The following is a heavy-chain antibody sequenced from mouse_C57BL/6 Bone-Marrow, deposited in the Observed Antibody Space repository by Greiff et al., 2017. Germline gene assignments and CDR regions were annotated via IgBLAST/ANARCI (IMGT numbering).Heavy chain of an antibody. CDR3: ARGGYYYVFDY. J-gene: IGHJ2*01. D-gene: IGHD2-3*01. V-gene: IGHV5-4*01. Sequence: EVQLVESGGGLVKPGGSLKLSCAASGFTFSSYAMSWVRQTPEKRLEWVATISDGGSYTYYPDNVKGRFTISRDNAKNNLYLQMSHLKSEDTAMYYCARGGYYYVFDYWGQGTTLTVSS. CDR1: GFTFSSYA. CDR2: ISDGGSYT.